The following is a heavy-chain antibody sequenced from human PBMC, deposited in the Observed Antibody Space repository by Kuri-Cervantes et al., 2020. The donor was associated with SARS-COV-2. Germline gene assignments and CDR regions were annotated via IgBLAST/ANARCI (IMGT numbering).Heavy chain of an antibody. Sequence: LRLSCTVSGGSISSGDYYWSWIRQPPGKGLEWIGYIYYSGSTYYNPSLKSRVTISVDTPKNQFSLKLSSVTAADTAVYYCARDSRSYYQVLLDHYSYSYMDVWGKGTTVTVSS. CDR3: ARDSRSYYQVLLDHYSYSYMDV. V-gene: IGHV4-30-4*08. J-gene: IGHJ6*03. D-gene: IGHD1-26*01. CDR1: GGSISSGDYY. CDR2: IYYSGST.